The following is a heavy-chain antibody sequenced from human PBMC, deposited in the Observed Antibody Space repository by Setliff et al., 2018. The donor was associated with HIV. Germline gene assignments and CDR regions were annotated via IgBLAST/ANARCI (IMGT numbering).Heavy chain of an antibody. J-gene: IGHJ4*02. CDR1: GGSFSGSY. CDR2: INHSGST. D-gene: IGHD3-22*01. CDR3: ARSGDYYESSGYYRY. V-gene: IGHV4-34*01. Sequence: KPSETLSLTCAVYGGSFSGSYWSWIRQPPGKDLEWIGEINHSGSTNYNPSLQSRAAISVDGSKYHLSLKLFSVTAADTAVYYCARSGDYYESSGYYRYWGQGALVTVSS.